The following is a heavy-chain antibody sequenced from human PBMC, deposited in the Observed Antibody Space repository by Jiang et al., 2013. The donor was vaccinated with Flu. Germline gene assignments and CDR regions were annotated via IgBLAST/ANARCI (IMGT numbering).Heavy chain of an antibody. D-gene: IGHD6-19*01. Sequence: GPGLVKPSQTLSLTCAVSGGSISSGGYSWSWIRQPPGKGLEWIGYIFYSGSTSGSTYYNPSLKSRVTISVDTSKNQFSLKLSSVTAADTAVYYCARVVAVADVDYWGQGTLVTVSS. CDR1: GGSISSGGYS. CDR2: IFYSGSTSGST. CDR3: ARVVAVADVDY. J-gene: IGHJ4*02. V-gene: IGHV4-30-4*07.